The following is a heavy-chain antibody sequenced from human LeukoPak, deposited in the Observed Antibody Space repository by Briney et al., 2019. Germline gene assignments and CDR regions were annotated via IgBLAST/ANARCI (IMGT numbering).Heavy chain of an antibody. CDR2: ISYDGSNK. J-gene: IGHJ4*02. V-gene: IGHV3-30*01. Sequence: GLEWVAVISYDGSNKYYADSVKGRFTISRDNSKNTLYLQMNSLRAEDTAVYYCAREGSYWGQGTLVTVSS. CDR3: AREGSY.